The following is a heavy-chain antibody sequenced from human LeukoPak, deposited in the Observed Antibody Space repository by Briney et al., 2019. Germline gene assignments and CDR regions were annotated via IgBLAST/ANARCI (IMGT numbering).Heavy chain of an antibody. J-gene: IGHJ3*02. D-gene: IGHD3-16*02. V-gene: IGHV3-7*01. CDR2: IKHDGSDR. Sequence: GGSLRLSCAASGFTFSSYWMSWVRQAPGKGLEWVANIKHDGSDRNYVDSVKGRFTISRDNAKNSLYLQMNSLRAEDTVVYYCARGLRYGLGELSLWSRINAFDIWGQGTMVTVSS. CDR3: ARGLRYGLGELSLWSRINAFDI. CDR1: GFTFSSYW.